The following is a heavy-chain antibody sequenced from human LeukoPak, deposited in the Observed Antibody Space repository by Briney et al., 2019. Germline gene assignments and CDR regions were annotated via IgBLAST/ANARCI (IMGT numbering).Heavy chain of an antibody. CDR3: ARSQYITMIVARLYQFDD. J-gene: IGHJ4*02. Sequence: SETLSLTCTVSGGPISNYYWSWLRQPPGKGLEYIGYTHYSGATNYNPSLKSRVTISLDTSGNQFSLKLSSVTAADTAVYYCARSQYITMIVARLYQFDDWGQGTLVTVSS. CDR2: THYSGAT. CDR1: GGPISNYY. D-gene: IGHD3-22*01. V-gene: IGHV4-59*01.